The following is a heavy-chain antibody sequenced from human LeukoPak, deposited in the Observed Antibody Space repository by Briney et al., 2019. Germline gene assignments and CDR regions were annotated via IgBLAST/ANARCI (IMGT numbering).Heavy chain of an antibody. V-gene: IGHV1-46*01. CDR3: ARDQEGFDY. CDR2: IYPRDGST. CDR1: GYTFTNNY. Sequence: RASVKVSCKASGYTFTNNYLHWVRQAPGQGLEWMGTIYPRDGSTSYAQNFQGRVTVTRDTSTTTVHMELRGLRSEDTAVYYCARDQEGFDYWGQGAVVTVSS. J-gene: IGHJ4*02.